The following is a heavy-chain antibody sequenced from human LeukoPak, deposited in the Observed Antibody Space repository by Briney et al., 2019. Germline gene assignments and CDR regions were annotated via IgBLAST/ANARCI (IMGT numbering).Heavy chain of an antibody. V-gene: IGHV3-9*01. Sequence: GGSMRLSCAASGFTFDDYAMHWVRQAPGKGLEWVSGISWNSGSIGYADSVKGRFTISRDNAKNSVFLQMDSLRAEDTAIYYCAGYGSGSFWGQGTLVTVSS. D-gene: IGHD3-10*01. CDR1: GFTFDDYA. CDR2: ISWNSGSI. J-gene: IGHJ4*02. CDR3: AGYGSGSF.